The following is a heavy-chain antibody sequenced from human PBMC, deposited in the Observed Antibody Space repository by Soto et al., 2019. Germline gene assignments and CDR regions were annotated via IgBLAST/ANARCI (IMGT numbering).Heavy chain of an antibody. CDR1: GDSFISYW. V-gene: IGHV5-51*01. J-gene: IGHJ6*02. CDR2: IYPGDSDT. D-gene: IGHD3-10*01. Sequence: GESLKISCKGSGDSFISYWIVLVRQIPGKGLEWMGIIYPGDSDTRYSPSFQGQVTISADKSISTAYLQWSSLKASDTAMYYCAGGGVRGVITRTRDYYGMDVWGQGTTVTVSS. CDR3: AGGGVRGVITRTRDYYGMDV.